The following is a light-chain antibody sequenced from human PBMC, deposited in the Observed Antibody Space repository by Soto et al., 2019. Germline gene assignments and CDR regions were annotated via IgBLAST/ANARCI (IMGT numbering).Light chain of an antibody. V-gene: IGKV3D-20*02. CDR3: QQRSNWPQT. J-gene: IGKJ1*01. CDR1: QSVSSSN. Sequence: EIVLTQSPGTLSLSPGDRATLYCSASQSVSSSNLAWYQQKRGQSPRLLIYGASSRATGIPDRFSGSGSGPDFTLTISSLEPEDFAVYYCQQRSNWPQTFGQGTKVDNK. CDR2: GAS.